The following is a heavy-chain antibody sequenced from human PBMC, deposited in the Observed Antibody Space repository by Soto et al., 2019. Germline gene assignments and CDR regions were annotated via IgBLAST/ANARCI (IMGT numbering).Heavy chain of an antibody. D-gene: IGHD3-3*01. CDR1: GGSINTYDYS. J-gene: IGHJ6*02. CDR3: AREKTIFGVAPGGGIDI. V-gene: IGHV4-30-2*01. Sequence: QLRLQESGSGLVQPSQTLSLTCTASGGSINTYDYSWSWIRQPPGGGLEWIGSIYHTGRTYFIPSLKSRVTMSLDKYKHQFALNLTSVTAADTALYYCAREKTIFGVAPGGGIDIWGQGTTVTVSS. CDR2: IYHTGRT.